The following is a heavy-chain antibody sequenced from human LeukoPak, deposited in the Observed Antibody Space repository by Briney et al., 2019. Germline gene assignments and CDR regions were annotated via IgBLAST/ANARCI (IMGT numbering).Heavy chain of an antibody. CDR1: GGTFSSYA. J-gene: IGHJ4*02. V-gene: IGHV1-69*05. D-gene: IGHD3-10*01. CDR3: ARAPYYYGSGGLGHLDY. CDR2: IIPIFGTA. Sequence: GASVKVSCKASGGTFSSYAISWVRQAPGQGLEWMRGIIPIFGTANYAQKFQGRVTITTDESTSTAYMELSSLRSEDTAVYYCARAPYYYGSGGLGHLDYWGQGTLVTVSS.